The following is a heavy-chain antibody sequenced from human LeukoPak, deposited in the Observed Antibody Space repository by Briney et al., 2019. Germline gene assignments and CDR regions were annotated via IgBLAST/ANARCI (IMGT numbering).Heavy chain of an antibody. CDR2: ISAYNGNT. CDR1: GYTFTSYG. Sequence: ASVKVSCKASGYTFTSYGISWVRQAPGQGLEWMGWISAYNGNTNYAQKLQGRVTMTTDTSTSTAYMELRSLRSDDTAVYYCARDADIYDSSGPGFDYWGQGTLVTVSS. D-gene: IGHD3-22*01. V-gene: IGHV1-18*01. CDR3: ARDADIYDSSGPGFDY. J-gene: IGHJ4*02.